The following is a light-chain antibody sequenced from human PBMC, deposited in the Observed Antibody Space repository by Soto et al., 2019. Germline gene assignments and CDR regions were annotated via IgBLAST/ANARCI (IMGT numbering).Light chain of an antibody. CDR1: NSNIGDNS. Sequence: QLVLTQPPSASGTPGQVFTISCSGSNSNIGDNSVNWYQRLPGTAPKLLIYSDNRRPSGVPDRFSGSKSGTSASLAISGLQSEDEAEYYCAAWDDSLNGLLFGGGTKLTVL. V-gene: IGLV1-44*01. CDR3: AAWDDSLNGLL. J-gene: IGLJ3*02. CDR2: SDN.